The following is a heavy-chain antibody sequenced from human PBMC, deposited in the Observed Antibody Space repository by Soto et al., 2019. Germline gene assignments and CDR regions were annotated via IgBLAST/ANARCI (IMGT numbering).Heavy chain of an antibody. D-gene: IGHD6-13*01. CDR3: AKGLPSSWYITYFQH. J-gene: IGHJ1*01. CDR2: TSGSGGST. CDR1: GFTFSSYA. V-gene: IGHV3-23*01. Sequence: PGGSLRLSCAASGFTFSSYAMSWVRQAPGKGLEWVSATSGSGGSTYYADSVKGRFTISRDNSKNTLYLQMNSLRAEDTAVYYCAKGLPSSWYITYFQHWGQGTLVTVSS.